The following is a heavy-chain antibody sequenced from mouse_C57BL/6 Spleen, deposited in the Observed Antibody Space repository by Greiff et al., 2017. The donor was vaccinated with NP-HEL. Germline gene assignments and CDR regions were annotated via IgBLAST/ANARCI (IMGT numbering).Heavy chain of an antibody. J-gene: IGHJ1*03. D-gene: IGHD1-1*01. Sequence: QVHVKQSGPELVKPGASVKLSCKASGYTFTSYDINWVKQRPGQGLEWIGWIYPRDGSTKYNEKFKGKATLTVDTSSSTAYMELHSLTSEDSAVYFCARGGYYGSSNWYFDVWGTGTTVTVSS. CDR2: IYPRDGST. CDR1: GYTFTSYD. V-gene: IGHV1-85*01. CDR3: ARGGYYGSSNWYFDV.